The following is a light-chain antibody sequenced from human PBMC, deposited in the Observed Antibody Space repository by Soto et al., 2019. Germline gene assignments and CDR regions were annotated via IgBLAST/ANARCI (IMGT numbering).Light chain of an antibody. J-gene: IGKJ1*01. V-gene: IGKV2-30*01. CDR3: QHYNSYSEA. Sequence: DVVMTQSPLSLPVTLGQPASISCRSSQSLVYSDGNTYLHWFQQRPGQSPRRLIYKVSNRDSGVPDRFGGSGSGTEFTLTISSLQPDDFATYYCQHYNSYSEAFGQGTKVDIK. CDR1: QSLVYSDGNTY. CDR2: KVS.